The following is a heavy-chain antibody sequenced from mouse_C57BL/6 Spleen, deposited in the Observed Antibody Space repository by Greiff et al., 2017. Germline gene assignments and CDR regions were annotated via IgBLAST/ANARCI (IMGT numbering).Heavy chain of an antibody. J-gene: IGHJ2*01. D-gene: IGHD2-1*01. V-gene: IGHV2-2*01. Sequence: VQLVESGPGLVQPSQSLSITCTVSGFSLTSYGVHWVRQSPGKGLEWLGVIWSGGSTDYNAAFISRLSISKDNSKSQVFFKMNSLQADDTARYYCARALYGNYDYWGQGTTLTVSS. CDR1: GFSLTSYG. CDR2: IWSGGST. CDR3: ARALYGNYDY.